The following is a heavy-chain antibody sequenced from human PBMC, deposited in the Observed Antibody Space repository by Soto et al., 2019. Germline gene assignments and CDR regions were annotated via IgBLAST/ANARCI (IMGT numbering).Heavy chain of an antibody. CDR2: ISAYNGNT. V-gene: IGHV1-18*01. CDR3: ARAYNGYISGWYEYWDDY. J-gene: IGHJ4*02. D-gene: IGHD6-19*01. CDR1: GYTFTSYG. Sequence: ASVKVSCKASGYTFTSYGISWVRQAPGQGLEWMGWISAYNGNTNYAQKLQGRVTMTTDTSTSTAYMELRSLRSDDTAVYYCARAYNGYISGWYEYWDDYWGQGTLVTVSS.